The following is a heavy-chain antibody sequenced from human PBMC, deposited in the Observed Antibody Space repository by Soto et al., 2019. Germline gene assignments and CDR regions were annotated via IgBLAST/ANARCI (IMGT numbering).Heavy chain of an antibody. CDR3: ARGRLIGCSSTSCPAEFDY. V-gene: IGHV1-18*01. J-gene: IGHJ4*02. D-gene: IGHD2-2*01. CDR2: ISAYNGNT. CDR1: GYTFTSYG. Sequence: ASVKVSCTASGYTFTSYGISWVRQAPGQGLEWMGWISAYNGNTNYAQKLQGRVTMTTDTSTSTAYMELRSLRSDDTAVYYCARGRLIGCSSTSCPAEFDYWGQGTLVTVSS.